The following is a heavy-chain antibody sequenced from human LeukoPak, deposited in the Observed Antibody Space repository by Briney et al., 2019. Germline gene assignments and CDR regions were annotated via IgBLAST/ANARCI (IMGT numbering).Heavy chain of an antibody. CDR2: ISGSGGST. CDR3: AKDPPVAYYYDSSCYPGDV. J-gene: IGHJ6*04. CDR1: GFTFSSYA. Sequence: PGGSLRLACAASGFTFSSYAMSWVSQAPVKGLEWVSAISGSGGSTYYADSVKGRFTISRDNSKNTLYLQMNSLRAEDTAVYYCAKDPPVAYYYDSSCYPGDVWGKGTTVTVSS. V-gene: IGHV3-23*01. D-gene: IGHD3-22*01.